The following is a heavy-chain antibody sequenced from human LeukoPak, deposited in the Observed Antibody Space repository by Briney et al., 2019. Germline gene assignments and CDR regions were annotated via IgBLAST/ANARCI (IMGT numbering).Heavy chain of an antibody. V-gene: IGHV3-21*01. Sequence: SGGSLRLSCAASGFSLSSYSMNWVRQAPGKGLEWVSCISSGNIYIYYADSVKGRFTISRDNAKNSLFLQMNSLRAEDTAVYYCARDWNSMGYYYHMDVWGKGTTVTVSS. CDR2: ISSGNIYI. D-gene: IGHD2/OR15-2a*01. CDR1: GFSLSSYS. CDR3: ARDWNSMGYYYHMDV. J-gene: IGHJ6*03.